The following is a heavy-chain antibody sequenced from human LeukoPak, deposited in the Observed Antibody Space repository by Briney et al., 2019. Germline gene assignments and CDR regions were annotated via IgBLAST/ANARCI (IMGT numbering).Heavy chain of an antibody. D-gene: IGHD2-15*01. CDR3: ARERPLPYAFDI. CDR2: IYYSGST. Sequence: SETLSLTCTVSGGSISSSSYYWGWIRQPPGKGLEWIGSIYYSGSTYYNPSLKSRVTISVDTSKNQFSLKLSSVTAADTAVYYCARERPLPYAFDIWGQGTMVTVSS. V-gene: IGHV4-39*07. J-gene: IGHJ3*02. CDR1: GGSISSSSYY.